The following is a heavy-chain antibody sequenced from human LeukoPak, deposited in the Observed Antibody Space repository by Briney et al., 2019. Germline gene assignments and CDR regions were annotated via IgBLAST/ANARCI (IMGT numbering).Heavy chain of an antibody. D-gene: IGHD3-16*01. CDR1: GFTFSSYA. V-gene: IGHV3-66*01. Sequence: GGSLRLSCAASGFTFSSYAMSWVRQAPRKGLEWVSVIYSGGSTYYADSVKGRFTISRDNSKNTLYLQMNSLRAEDTAVYYCARDLGALFDYWGQGTLVTVSS. CDR3: ARDLGALFDY. J-gene: IGHJ4*02. CDR2: IYSGGST.